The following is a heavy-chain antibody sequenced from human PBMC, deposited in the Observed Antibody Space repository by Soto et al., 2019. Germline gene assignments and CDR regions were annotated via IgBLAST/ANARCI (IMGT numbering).Heavy chain of an antibody. CDR1: GITYTNYA. CDR2: INTGNGNT. V-gene: IGHV1-3*04. CDR3: ARAISGYVS. J-gene: IGHJ5*02. D-gene: IGHD5-12*01. Sequence: QVQLVQSGAEVKKPGASVKVACKASGITYTNYAIHWMRQAPGQGLEWMGWINTGNGNTRYSQRFQGRVTLTTDTSASTAYMDVSSLTSADTAVYYCARAISGYVSWGQGTLITVSS.